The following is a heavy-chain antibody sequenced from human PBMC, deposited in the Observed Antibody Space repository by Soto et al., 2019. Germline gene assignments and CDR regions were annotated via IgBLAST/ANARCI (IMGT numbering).Heavy chain of an antibody. D-gene: IGHD5-12*01. Sequence: GGSLRLSCAASGFTFSSYGMHWVRQAPGKGLEWVAVIWYDGSNKYYADSVKGRFTISRDNSKNTLYLQMNSLRAEDTAVYYCARDPSGLVATFYFDYWGQGTLVTVSS. V-gene: IGHV3-33*01. CDR1: GFTFSSYG. J-gene: IGHJ4*02. CDR3: ARDPSGLVATFYFDY. CDR2: IWYDGSNK.